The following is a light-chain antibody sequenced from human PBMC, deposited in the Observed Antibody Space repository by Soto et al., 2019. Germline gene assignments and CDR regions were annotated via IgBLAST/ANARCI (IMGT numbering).Light chain of an antibody. Sequence: EIALTQSPGTLSLSPGERATLSYRASQSLSSSYLAWYQQKPGQAPRLLIYGASGRATGIPDRFSGSGSGTDFTLTISRLEPEDFAVYYCQQYGNSRTFGQGTKVDNK. V-gene: IGKV3-20*01. J-gene: IGKJ1*01. CDR2: GAS. CDR1: QSLSSSY. CDR3: QQYGNSRT.